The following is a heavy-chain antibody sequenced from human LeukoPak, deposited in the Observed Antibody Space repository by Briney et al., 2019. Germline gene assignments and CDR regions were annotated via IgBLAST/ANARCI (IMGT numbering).Heavy chain of an antibody. CDR2: INHSGST. D-gene: IGHD6-6*01. CDR3: ASSSSSSDFDY. V-gene: IGHV4-34*01. Sequence: SETLSLTCAVYGGSFSGYYWSWIRQPPGKGLEWIGEINHSGSTNYNPSLKSRVTISVDTSKNQFSLELSSVTAADTAVYYCASSSSSSDFDYWGQGTLVTVSS. CDR1: GGSFSGYY. J-gene: IGHJ4*02.